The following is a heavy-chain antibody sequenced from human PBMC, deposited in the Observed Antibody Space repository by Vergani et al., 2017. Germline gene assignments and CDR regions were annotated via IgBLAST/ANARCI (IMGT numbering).Heavy chain of an antibody. CDR1: EHSFTNYW. V-gene: IGHV5-51*03. J-gene: IGHJ5*02. CDR2: IYPGDSDT. CDR3: ASGGSSWYDTWFDP. D-gene: IGHD6-13*01. Sequence: EVQLVQSGAEVKKPGESLKISCKISEHSFTNYWIGWVRQMPGKGLEWMGIIYPGDSDTRYRPSFQGQVTISADQSISPAYLHWSSLRASDTAVYYCASGGSSWYDTWFDPWGQGTLVTVSS.